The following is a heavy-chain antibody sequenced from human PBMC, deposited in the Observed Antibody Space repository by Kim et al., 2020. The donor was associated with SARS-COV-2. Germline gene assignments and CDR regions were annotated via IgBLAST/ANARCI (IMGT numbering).Heavy chain of an antibody. Sequence: TFQGHVTISADKSISTAYLQCSSLKASDTAIYYCARHSDSSTWNPHFDYWGQGTLVTVSS. D-gene: IGHD6-13*01. J-gene: IGHJ4*02. V-gene: IGHV5-10-1*01. CDR3: ARHSDSSTWNPHFDY.